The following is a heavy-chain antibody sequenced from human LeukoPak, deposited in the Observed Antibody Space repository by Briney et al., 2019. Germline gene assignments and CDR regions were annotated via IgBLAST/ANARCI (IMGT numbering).Heavy chain of an antibody. CDR3: ARFHSGSYTRDC. J-gene: IGHJ4*02. Sequence: NPSETLSLTCTVSGGSISSSSYYWGWIRQPPGKGLEWIGSIYYSGSTYYNPSLKSRVTISADTSKNQFSLKLSSVTAADTAVYYCARFHSGSYTRDCWGQGTLVTVSS. V-gene: IGHV4-39*01. D-gene: IGHD1-26*01. CDR1: GGSISSSSYY. CDR2: IYYSGST.